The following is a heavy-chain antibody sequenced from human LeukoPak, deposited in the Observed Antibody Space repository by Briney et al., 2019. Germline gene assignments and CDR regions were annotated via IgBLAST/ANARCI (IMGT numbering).Heavy chain of an antibody. D-gene: IGHD3-3*01. V-gene: IGHV3-23*01. CDR2: ISGSGGST. J-gene: IGHJ4*02. Sequence: GGSLRLSCAASRFTFSSYAMSWVRQAPGKGLEWVSAISGSGGSTYYADSVKGRFTISRDNSKNTLYLQMNSLRAEDTAVYYCAKPLDLEWLLPTNAPFDYWGQGTLVTVSS. CDR1: RFTFSSYA. CDR3: AKPLDLEWLLPTNAPFDY.